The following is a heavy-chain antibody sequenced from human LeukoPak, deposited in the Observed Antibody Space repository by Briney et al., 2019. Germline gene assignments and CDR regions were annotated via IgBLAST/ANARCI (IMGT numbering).Heavy chain of an antibody. V-gene: IGHV4-38-2*02. CDR3: ARDLSAGRYSGSRVSGAFDI. CDR2: INHSGSI. Sequence: SETLSLTCTVSGYSISSGYYWGWIRQPPGKGLEWIGSINHSGSIYYNPSLKSRVTKSVDTSKNQFSLQLNSVTPEDTAVYYCARDLSAGRYSGSRVSGAFDIWGQGTMVTVSS. D-gene: IGHD1-26*01. CDR1: GYSISSGYY. J-gene: IGHJ3*02.